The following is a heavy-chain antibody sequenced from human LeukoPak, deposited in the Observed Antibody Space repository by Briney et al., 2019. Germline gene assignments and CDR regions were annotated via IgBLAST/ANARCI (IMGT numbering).Heavy chain of an antibody. CDR2: INPSDGST. J-gene: IGHJ5*02. CDR3: ARDARQYSGSYYRGNWFDP. CDR1: GCTFTSYY. D-gene: IGHD1-26*01. V-gene: IGHV1-46*01. Sequence: ASVKVSCKASGCTFTSYYMHWVRQAPGQGLEWMGIINPSDGSTSYAQKFQGRVTMTRDMSTSTVYMELSSLRSEDTAVYYCARDARQYSGSYYRGNWFDPWGQGTLVTVSS.